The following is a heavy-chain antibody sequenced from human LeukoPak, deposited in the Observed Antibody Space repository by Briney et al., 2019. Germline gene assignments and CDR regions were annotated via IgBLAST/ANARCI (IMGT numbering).Heavy chain of an antibody. Sequence: ASVKVSCKASGYTFTSYAMHWVRQAPGQRLEWMGWINAGNGNTKYSQKFQGRVTITRDTSTSTVYMELSSLRSEDTAVYYYARDVASSGYYWDWGQGTLVTVSS. V-gene: IGHV1-3*01. J-gene: IGHJ4*02. CDR3: ARDVASSGYYWD. CDR1: GYTFTSYA. CDR2: INAGNGNT. D-gene: IGHD3-22*01.